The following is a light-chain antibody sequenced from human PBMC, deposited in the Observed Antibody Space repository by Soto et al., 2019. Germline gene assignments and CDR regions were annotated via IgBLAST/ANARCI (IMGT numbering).Light chain of an antibody. CDR1: QGIRND. Sequence: DIHMTQSPPSLCAXVXDXXTXXFRASQGIRNDLGWYQQKPGKAPKRLIYAASSLQSGVPSRFSGSGSGTEFTLTISSLQPEDFATYYCQKYNSFWTFGQGTKVDIK. J-gene: IGKJ1*01. CDR3: QKYNSFWT. V-gene: IGKV1-17*01. CDR2: AAS.